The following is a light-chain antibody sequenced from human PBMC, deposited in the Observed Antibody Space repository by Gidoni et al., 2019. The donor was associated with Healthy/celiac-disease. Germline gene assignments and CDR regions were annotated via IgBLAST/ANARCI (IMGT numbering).Light chain of an antibody. CDR1: SSDVGGYNY. V-gene: IGLV2-14*01. J-gene: IGLJ2*01. Sequence: SALTQPASVPGYPGQSITISCTGTSSDVGGYNYVSWYQQHPGKAPKPMIYDVSKRPSGVSSRFSGSKSGNTASLTISGLQAEDEADYYCSSYTSSSTRVFGGGTKLTVL. CDR2: DVS. CDR3: SSYTSSSTRV.